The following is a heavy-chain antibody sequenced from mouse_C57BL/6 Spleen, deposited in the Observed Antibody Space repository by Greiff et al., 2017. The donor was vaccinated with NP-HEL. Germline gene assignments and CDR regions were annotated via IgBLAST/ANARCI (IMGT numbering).Heavy chain of an antibody. CDR3: ARDIDYDVYFDV. J-gene: IGHJ1*03. D-gene: IGHD2-4*01. CDR1: GYTFTSYW. Sequence: QLQQPGAELVRPGTSVKLSCKASGYTFTSYWMHWVKQRPGQGLEWIGVIDPSDSYTNYNQKFKGKATLTVDTSSSTAYMQLSSLTSEDSAVYYCARDIDYDVYFDVWGTGTTVTVSS. V-gene: IGHV1-59*01. CDR2: IDPSDSYT.